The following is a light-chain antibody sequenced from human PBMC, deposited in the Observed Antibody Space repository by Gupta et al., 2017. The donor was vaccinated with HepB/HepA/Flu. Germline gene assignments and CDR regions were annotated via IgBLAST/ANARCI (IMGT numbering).Light chain of an antibody. J-gene: IGLJ1*01. CDR2: DVT. CDR3: CSYAGTYIHYV. CDR1: SSDVGGYIY. Sequence: QSALTQPRSVSGSPGQSVPISCTGTSSDVGGYIYVSWYQHHPGKAPKLVIYDVTKRPSGVPDRFSGSKSGNTASLTISGLQAEDDADYYCCSYAGTYIHYVFGTGTKVTVL. V-gene: IGLV2-11*01.